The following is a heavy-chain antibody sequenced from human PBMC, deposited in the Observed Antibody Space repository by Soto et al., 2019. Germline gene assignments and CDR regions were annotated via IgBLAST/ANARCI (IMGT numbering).Heavy chain of an antibody. Sequence: PTLVNPTQTLTLTCTFSGFSFTTAGVAVGWIRQTPGGALEWLTLIYYNDDRRFSPSLKTRLTITGDTSKNQVVLSPTNVDPGDTATYFCAHSDGGYEIIYFDFWGQGIPVTVS. V-gene: IGHV2-5*01. CDR1: GFSFTTAGVA. CDR3: AHSDGGYEIIYFDF. J-gene: IGHJ4*02. CDR2: IYYNDDR. D-gene: IGHD5-12*01.